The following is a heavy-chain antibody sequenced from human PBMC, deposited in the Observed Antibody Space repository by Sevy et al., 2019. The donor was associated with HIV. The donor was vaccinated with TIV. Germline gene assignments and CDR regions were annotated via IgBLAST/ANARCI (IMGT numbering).Heavy chain of an antibody. J-gene: IGHJ4*02. D-gene: IGHD2-21*02. Sequence: GGSLRLSCVASGFSIRDFAVHWVRQGPGKGLEWVAIMSYVGGSEKYGDSVKGRFTISRDSSRNTLYLQMTSLRAEDTAVYYCARLQSCGGDCYYFDSWGQGTLVTVSS. V-gene: IGHV3-30-3*01. CDR3: ARLQSCGGDCYYFDS. CDR2: MSYVGGSE. CDR1: GFSIRDFA.